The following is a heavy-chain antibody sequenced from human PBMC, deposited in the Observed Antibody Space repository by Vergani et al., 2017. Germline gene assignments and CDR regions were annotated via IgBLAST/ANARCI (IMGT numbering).Heavy chain of an antibody. V-gene: IGHV1-18*01. J-gene: IGHJ5*02. Sequence: QVQLVQSGAEVKKPGASVKVSCKASGYTFTSYGFSWVRQAPGQGLEWMGWISAYNGNTNYAQKLQVRITMTTDTYTSTAYMELRSLRSDDTAVYYCARDRWELLWSWFDPWGQGTLVTVSS. CDR1: GYTFTSYG. CDR3: ARDRWELLWSWFDP. CDR2: ISAYNGNT. D-gene: IGHD1-26*01.